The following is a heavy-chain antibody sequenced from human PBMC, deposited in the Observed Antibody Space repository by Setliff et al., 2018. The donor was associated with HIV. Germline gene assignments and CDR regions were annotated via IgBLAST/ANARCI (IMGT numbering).Heavy chain of an antibody. J-gene: IGHJ4*02. Sequence: PGPSVKVSCKASGYNFINYGISWVRQAPGQGLEWMGWISVFNGDTTYAQNLQGRFTMTSDTSTTTAYMELRNLRSDDTAVYYCARDGEIGPDFWGQGTLVTVSS. V-gene: IGHV1-18*01. D-gene: IGHD3-3*01. CDR2: ISVFNGDT. CDR3: ARDGEIGPDF. CDR1: GYNFINYG.